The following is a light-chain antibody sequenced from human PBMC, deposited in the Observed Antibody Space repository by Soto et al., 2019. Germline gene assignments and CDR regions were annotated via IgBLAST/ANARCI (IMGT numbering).Light chain of an antibody. CDR2: AAS. CDR3: QQNYSSPWT. J-gene: IGKJ1*01. CDR1: QSISSY. V-gene: IGKV1-39*01. Sequence: DIKMTQSPSTLPASVGDRVTITCRASQSISSYLDWYQQKPGKAPKLLIYAASTLQSGVPSRFSGSGSGTDFTLTISSLQPEDFATYYCQQNYSSPWTFGQGTKVDIK.